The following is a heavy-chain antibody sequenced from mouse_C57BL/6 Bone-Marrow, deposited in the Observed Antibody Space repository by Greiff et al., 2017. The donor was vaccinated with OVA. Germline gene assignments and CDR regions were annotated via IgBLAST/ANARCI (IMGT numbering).Heavy chain of an antibody. CDR3: APSYMVTTRDYAMDY. CDR2: IDPANGNT. Sequence: VQLQQSVAELVRPGASVKLSCTASGFNIKNTYMHWVKQRPEQGLEWIGRIDPANGNTKYAPKFQGKATITADPSSNTAYLKLSSLTSEDTSIDYCAPSYMVTTRDYAMDYWGQGTSVTVSS. J-gene: IGHJ4*01. CDR1: GFNIKNTY. V-gene: IGHV14-3*01. D-gene: IGHD2-2*01.